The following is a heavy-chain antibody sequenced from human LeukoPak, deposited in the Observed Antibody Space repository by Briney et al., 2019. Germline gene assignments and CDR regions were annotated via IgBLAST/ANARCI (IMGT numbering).Heavy chain of an antibody. J-gene: IGHJ3*02. Sequence: PGGSLTLSCAASGFTVSSNYMTWVRQAPGKGLEWVSGIYSVGSTYYADSVECRFTISRDNSKNTLYLQMNSLSPKDTAVYYCARGGPVATGAFDIWGQGTVVTVSS. CDR3: ARGGPVATGAFDI. CDR1: GFTVSSNY. D-gene: IGHD5-12*01. V-gene: IGHV3-53*01. CDR2: IYSVGST.